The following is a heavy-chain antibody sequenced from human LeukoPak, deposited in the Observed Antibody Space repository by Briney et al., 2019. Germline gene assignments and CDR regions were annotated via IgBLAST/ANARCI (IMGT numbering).Heavy chain of an antibody. J-gene: IGHJ4*02. D-gene: IGHD6-13*01. V-gene: IGHV3-43D*04. Sequence: QTGGSLRLSCAASGFTFDDYAMHWVRQAPGKGLEWVSLISWDGGSTYYADSVKGRFTISRDNSKNSLYLQMNSLRAEDTALYYCAKDTAAAGTDLHPDYWGQGTLVTVSS. CDR2: ISWDGGST. CDR1: GFTFDDYA. CDR3: AKDTAAAGTDLHPDY.